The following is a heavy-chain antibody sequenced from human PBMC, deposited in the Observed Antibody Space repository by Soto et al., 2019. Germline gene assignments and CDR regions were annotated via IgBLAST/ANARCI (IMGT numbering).Heavy chain of an antibody. CDR1: GYTFTSYD. V-gene: IGHV1-8*01. J-gene: IGHJ3*02. D-gene: IGHD3-3*01. Sequence: ASVKVSCKASGYTFTSYDINWVRQATGQGLEWMGWMNPNSGNTGYAQKFQGRVTMTRNTSISTAYMELSSLRSEDTAVYYCARGSSTFTYYDFWSGQPGAFDIWGQGTMVT. CDR2: MNPNSGNT. CDR3: ARGSSTFTYYDFWSGQPGAFDI.